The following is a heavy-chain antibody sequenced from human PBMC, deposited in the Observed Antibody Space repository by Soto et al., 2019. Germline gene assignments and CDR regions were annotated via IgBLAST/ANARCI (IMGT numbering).Heavy chain of an antibody. V-gene: IGHV3-30*18. CDR3: AKANGYSYGSAVDY. CDR2: ISYDGSNK. J-gene: IGHJ4*02. Sequence: PGGSLRLSCAASGFTLSSYGIHWDRQAPGKGLEWVAVISYDGSNKYYADSETGRFTISRDKSKNTLYLQMNTLRVEDTAVYYCAKANGYSYGSAVDYWGQGTLVTVSS. CDR1: GFTLSSYG. D-gene: IGHD5-18*01.